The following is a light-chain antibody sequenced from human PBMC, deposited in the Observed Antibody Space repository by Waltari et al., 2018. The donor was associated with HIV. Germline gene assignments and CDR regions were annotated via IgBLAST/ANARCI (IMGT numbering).Light chain of an antibody. V-gene: IGLV1-47*01. Sequence: QSVLTQPPSASGTPGQRITISCSGSSSKIGNNYVHWYQHLPGTAPKLLIYRNNQRAEGVPDRFSGSKSGTSASLAISGLRSEEEADYYCVTWADRSSGPVVFGGGTKVTVL. CDR2: RNN. CDR3: VTWADRSSGPVV. CDR1: SSKIGNNY. J-gene: IGLJ2*01.